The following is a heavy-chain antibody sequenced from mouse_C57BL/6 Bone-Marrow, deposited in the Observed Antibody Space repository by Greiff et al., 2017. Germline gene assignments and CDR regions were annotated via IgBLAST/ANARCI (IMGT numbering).Heavy chain of an antibody. D-gene: IGHD2-10*02. Sequence: QVQLKQPGAELVKPGASVKLSCKASGYTFTSYWMHWVKQRPGQGLEWIGMIHPNSGSTNYNEKFKSKATLTVDKSSSTAYMQLSSLTSEDSAVYYCAVWPYYYAMDDWGQGTSVTVSS. CDR1: GYTFTSYW. V-gene: IGHV1-64*01. CDR2: IHPNSGST. CDR3: AVWPYYYAMDD. J-gene: IGHJ4*01.